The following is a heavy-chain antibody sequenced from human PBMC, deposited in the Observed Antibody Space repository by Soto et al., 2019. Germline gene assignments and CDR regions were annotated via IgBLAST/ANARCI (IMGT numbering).Heavy chain of an antibody. Sequence: QVVLVQSGPEVKKPGASVKVSCKASGYSFSNSGFSWMRQAPGQGLEWMGWISTYNGNTNYAQKFQGRLSMTRDTSTTKAFMELTTLRSDDTAVYYCARDEYNNGRNWLNPWGQGTLVTVTS. CDR1: GYSFSNSG. J-gene: IGHJ5*02. D-gene: IGHD2-8*01. V-gene: IGHV1-18*01. CDR2: ISTYNGNT. CDR3: ARDEYNNGRNWLNP.